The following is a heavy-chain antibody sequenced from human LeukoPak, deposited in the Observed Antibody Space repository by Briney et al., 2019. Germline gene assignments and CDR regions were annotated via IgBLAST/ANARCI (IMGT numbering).Heavy chain of an antibody. J-gene: IGHJ4*02. CDR2: IYYSGST. CDR3: AREGDYGDPAVVDY. Sequence: SETLSLTCTVSGGSISSGGYYWSWIRQHPGKGLEWIGYIYYSGSTYYNPSLKSRVTISVDTSKNLFSLKLSSVTAADTAVYYCAREGDYGDPAVVDYWGQGTLVTVSS. V-gene: IGHV4-31*03. CDR1: GGSISSGGYY. D-gene: IGHD4-17*01.